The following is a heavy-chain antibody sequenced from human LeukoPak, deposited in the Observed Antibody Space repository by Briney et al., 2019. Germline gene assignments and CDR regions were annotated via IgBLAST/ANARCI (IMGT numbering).Heavy chain of an antibody. CDR3: AREVGYCSGGSCYSYFDY. CDR1: GGSFSGYY. CDR2: VERSGST. D-gene: IGHD2-15*01. V-gene: IGHV4-34*01. J-gene: IGHJ4*02. Sequence: SETLSLTCAVYGGSFSGYYWSWIRQPPGKGLEWIGEVERSGSTNYNPSLKSRVTISVDTSKNQFSLKLSSVTAADTAVYYCAREVGYCSGGSCYSYFDYWGQGTLVTASS.